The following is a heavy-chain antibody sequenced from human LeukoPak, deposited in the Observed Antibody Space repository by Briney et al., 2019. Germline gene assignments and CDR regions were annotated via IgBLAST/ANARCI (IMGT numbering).Heavy chain of an antibody. J-gene: IGHJ1*01. V-gene: IGHV1-8*01. CDR1: GYTFTSYD. CDR2: MNPNSGNT. CDR3: ARGRRTISNFQH. D-gene: IGHD3-3*01. Sequence: ASVKVSCKASGYTFTSYDINWVRQATGQGLEWMGWMNPNSGNTGYAQKFQGRVTMTRNTSISTAYMELSSLRSEDTAVYYSARGRRTISNFQHWGQGTLVTVSS.